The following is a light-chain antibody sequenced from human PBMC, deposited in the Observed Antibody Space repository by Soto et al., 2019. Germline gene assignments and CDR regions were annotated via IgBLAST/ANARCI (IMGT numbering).Light chain of an antibody. Sequence: DIVMNQSPDSLAVSLGERATINCKSSQRVLYSSTNKNYLAWYQQKAGQPPKLLIYWASTRESGVPDRISGSGSGTDFTLTISSLQAEDVAVYYCQQYYSSPRTFGQGTKLEIK. J-gene: IGKJ2*01. CDR3: QQYYSSPRT. CDR1: QRVLYSSTNKNY. CDR2: WAS. V-gene: IGKV4-1*01.